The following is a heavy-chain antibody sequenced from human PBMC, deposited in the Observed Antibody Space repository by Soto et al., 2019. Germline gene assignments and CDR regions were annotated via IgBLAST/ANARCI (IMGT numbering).Heavy chain of an antibody. CDR2: IYPGDSDT. V-gene: IGHV5-51*01. Sequence: GESLKISCQGSGYSFASYWIGWVRQMPGKDLEWMGIIYPGDSDTRYSPSLQGQVTISADKSLRTAYLQWTSLKASDTALYYCARTRSFTLGFYYDGMDVWGQGTTVTAP. J-gene: IGHJ6*02. D-gene: IGHD6-6*01. CDR3: ARTRSFTLGFYYDGMDV. CDR1: GYSFASYW.